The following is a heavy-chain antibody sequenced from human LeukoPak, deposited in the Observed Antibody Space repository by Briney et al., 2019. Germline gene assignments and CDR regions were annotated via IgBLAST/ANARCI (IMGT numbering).Heavy chain of an antibody. D-gene: IGHD1-26*01. V-gene: IGHV4-39*01. CDR3: ASTMTTTGGMDV. Sequence: SETLSLTCTVSGDSISSSYYYWAWIRQPPGKGLEWIGSISFSGTTYYNPSLKSRVTISLDTSKNQFSLRLSSVTAADAAMYYCASTMTTTGGMDVWGQGTTVTVS. CDR1: GDSISSSYYY. J-gene: IGHJ6*02. CDR2: ISFSGTT.